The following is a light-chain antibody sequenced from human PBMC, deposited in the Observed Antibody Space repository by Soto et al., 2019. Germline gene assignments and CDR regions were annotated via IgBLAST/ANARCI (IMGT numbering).Light chain of an antibody. J-gene: IGKJ4*01. CDR2: GAS. CDR3: QQYLT. CDR1: QSVSSSY. Sequence: EIVLTQSPGTLSLSPGERATLSCRASQSVSSSYLAWYQQKPGQAPRLLIYGASSRATGIPDRFSGSGSGTDFTHTISRLEPEDFAVYYCQQYLTFGGGTKVEIK. V-gene: IGKV3-20*01.